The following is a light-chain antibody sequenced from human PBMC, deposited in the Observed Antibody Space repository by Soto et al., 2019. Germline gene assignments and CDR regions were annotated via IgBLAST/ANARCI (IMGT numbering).Light chain of an antibody. J-gene: IGKJ5*01. Sequence: IVMTQSPATLSVSPWERATLSCRASHSVSSSLAWYQQKPGQAPRLLIYGASTRATGIPARFSGSGSGTEFILTISSLQSEDFAVYYCQQYNNWPPITFGQGTRLEIK. CDR3: QQYNNWPPIT. V-gene: IGKV3-15*01. CDR1: HSVSSS. CDR2: GAS.